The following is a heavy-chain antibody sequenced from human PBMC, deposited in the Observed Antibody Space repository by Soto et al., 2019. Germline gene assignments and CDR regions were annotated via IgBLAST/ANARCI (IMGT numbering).Heavy chain of an antibody. V-gene: IGHV3-23*01. CDR3: AKRNWEGCRSFWCYLYDH. CDR1: GFTFNRYA. D-gene: IGHD2-21*01. CDR2: VSGSGDST. Sequence: PGGSRRLSCAASGFTFNRYAMSWVRQAPGKGLEWVSGVSGSGDSTDYADSVKGRFNFFRDNSRNTLYLEMNSLRADDTAVYYCAKRNWEGCRSFWCYLYDHWGRGTLVTVSS. J-gene: IGHJ5*02.